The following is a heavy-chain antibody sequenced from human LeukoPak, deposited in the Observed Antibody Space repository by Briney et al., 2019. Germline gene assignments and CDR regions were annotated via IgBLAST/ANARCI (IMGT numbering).Heavy chain of an antibody. CDR2: ISSSGSTI. Sequence: GGSLRLSCAASGFTFSSYEMNWVRQAPGKGLEWVSYISSSGSTIYYADSVKGRFTISRDNAKNSLYLQMNSLRAEDTAVYYCARGWGMITFGGVIVNSFDYWGQGTLVTVSS. J-gene: IGHJ4*02. CDR3: ARGWGMITFGGVIVNSFDY. CDR1: GFTFSSYE. D-gene: IGHD3-16*02. V-gene: IGHV3-48*03.